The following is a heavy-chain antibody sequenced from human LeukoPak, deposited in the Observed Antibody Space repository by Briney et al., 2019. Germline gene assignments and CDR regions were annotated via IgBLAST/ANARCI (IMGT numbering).Heavy chain of an antibody. CDR3: ASSRGGATPFDY. D-gene: IGHD1-26*01. J-gene: IGHJ4*02. V-gene: IGHV1-18*01. CDR2: ISAYNGNT. Sequence: ASVKVSCRASGYTFTSYGISWVRQAPGQGLEWMGWISAYNGNTNYAQKFQGRVTMTEDTSTDTAYMELSSLRSEDTAVYYCASSRGGATPFDYWGQGTLVTVSS. CDR1: GYTFTSYG.